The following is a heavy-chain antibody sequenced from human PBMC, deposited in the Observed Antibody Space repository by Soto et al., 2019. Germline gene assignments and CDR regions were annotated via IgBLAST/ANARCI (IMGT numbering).Heavy chain of an antibody. CDR1: GFTLSGSA. V-gene: IGHV3-73*02. CDR2: IRRKTHSYAI. Sequence: EVQLVESGGGLVQPGESLKLSCAASGFTLSGSAVHWVRQASGKGLEWVGRIRRKTHSYAIEYIASVQVRFTMSRDDSSNTPYLPMNALNTDDTTVYYCTRSGGSYSFGYWGQGNLVSVSA. J-gene: IGHJ4*02. CDR3: TRSGGSYSFGY. D-gene: IGHD1-26*01.